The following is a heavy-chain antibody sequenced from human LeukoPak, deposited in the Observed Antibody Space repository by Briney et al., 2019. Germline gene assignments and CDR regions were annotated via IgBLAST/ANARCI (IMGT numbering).Heavy chain of an antibody. J-gene: IGHJ4*01. CDR1: GGSINSYY. CDR3: ARHRDYYDT. V-gene: IGHV4-59*08. Sequence: PSETLSLTCTVSGGSINSYYWSWIRQSPGKGLEWIGYIAYSGSTNYNPSHKSRLTISLDTSKNQFSLKLSSVTAADTAVYFCARHRDYYDTWGHGTLVTVSS. CDR2: IAYSGST. D-gene: IGHD3-22*01.